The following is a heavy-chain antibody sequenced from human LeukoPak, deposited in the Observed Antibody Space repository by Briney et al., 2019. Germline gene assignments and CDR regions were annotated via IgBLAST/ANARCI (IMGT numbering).Heavy chain of an antibody. Sequence: RSLRLSCAASGFTFSSYAMHWVRQAPGKGLEWVAVISYDGSNKYYADSVKGRFTISRDNSKNTLYLQMNSLRAEDTAVYYCARDIRYGSGSYRVYYYYGMDVWGQGTTVTVSS. CDR2: ISYDGSNK. CDR1: GFTFSSYA. J-gene: IGHJ6*02. V-gene: IGHV3-30-3*01. D-gene: IGHD3-10*01. CDR3: ARDIRYGSGSYRVYYYYGMDV.